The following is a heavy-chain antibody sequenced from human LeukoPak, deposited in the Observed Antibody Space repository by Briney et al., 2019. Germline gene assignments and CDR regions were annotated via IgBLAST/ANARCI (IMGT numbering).Heavy chain of an antibody. CDR3: ARSIAAGYGY. CDR1: GDSVSSNSAA. D-gene: IGHD6-13*01. J-gene: IGHJ4*02. V-gene: IGHV6-1*01. Sequence: SQTLSLTCAISGDSVSSNSAAWNWIRQSPSRGLEWLGRTYYRSKWYYDYVVSLKSRITIIPDTSKNQFSLQLSSVTPEDTAVYYCARSIAAGYGYWGQGTLVTVSS. CDR2: TYYRSKWYY.